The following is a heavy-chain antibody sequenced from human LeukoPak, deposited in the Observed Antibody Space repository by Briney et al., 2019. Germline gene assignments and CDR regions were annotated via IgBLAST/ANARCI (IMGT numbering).Heavy chain of an antibody. J-gene: IGHJ5*02. CDR3: ARDIVVVPGWFDP. CDR1: GFTFSSYS. V-gene: IGHV3-21*01. Sequence: GGXLRLSCAASGFTFSSYSMNWVGQAPGKGMEWVSSISSSSSYIYYADSVKGRFTISRDNDKNSLYLQMTSLRAEDTAVYYCARDIVVVPGWFDPWGQGTLVTVSS. D-gene: IGHD2-2*01. CDR2: ISSSSSYI.